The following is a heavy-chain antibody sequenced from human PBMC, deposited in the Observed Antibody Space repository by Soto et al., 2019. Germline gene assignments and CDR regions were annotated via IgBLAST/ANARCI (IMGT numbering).Heavy chain of an antibody. D-gene: IGHD5-18*01. J-gene: IGHJ4*02. V-gene: IGHV3-21*01. CDR1: GFTFSSYS. Sequence: PGGSLRLSCAASGFTFSSYSMNRVRQAPGKGLEWVSSISSSSSYIYYADSVKGRFTISRDNAKNSLYLQMNSLRAEDTAVYYCARGRDTAMAYFDYWGQGTLVTVSS. CDR3: ARGRDTAMAYFDY. CDR2: ISSSSSYI.